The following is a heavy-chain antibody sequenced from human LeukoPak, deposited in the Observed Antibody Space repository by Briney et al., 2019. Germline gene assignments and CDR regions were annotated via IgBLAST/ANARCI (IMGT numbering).Heavy chain of an antibody. D-gene: IGHD3-10*01. CDR2: ISYDGSHK. CDR3: ARDGLGYYASGSPQNYFDY. V-gene: IGHV3-30*04. J-gene: IGHJ4*02. CDR1: GFTFNSYA. Sequence: PGGSLRLSCAASGFTFNSYAMHWARQAPGKGLEWVAVISYDGSHKYYADSVKGRFTISRDNSKTTLYLQMNSLRAEDTAVYYCARDGLGYYASGSPQNYFDYWGQGALVTVSS.